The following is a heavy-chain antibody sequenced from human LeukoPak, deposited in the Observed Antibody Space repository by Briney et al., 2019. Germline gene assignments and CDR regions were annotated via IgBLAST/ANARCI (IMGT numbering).Heavy chain of an antibody. J-gene: IGHJ6*03. Sequence: SETLSLTCTVSGGSISGSSYHWGWIRQPPGKGLEWIGSIHDSGNTYYNPSLKSRVTISVDTSKNQFSLKLSSVTAADTAVYYCARGLNRPPARTSIAVAGYYMDVWGKGTTVTVSS. CDR3: ARGLNRPPARTSIAVAGYYMDV. CDR2: IHDSGNT. D-gene: IGHD6-19*01. V-gene: IGHV4-39*07. CDR1: GGSISGSSYH.